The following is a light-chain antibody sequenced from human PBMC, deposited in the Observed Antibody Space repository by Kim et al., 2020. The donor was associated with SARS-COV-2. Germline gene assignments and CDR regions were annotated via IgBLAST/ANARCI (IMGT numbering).Light chain of an antibody. J-gene: IGLJ3*02. CDR2: RNN. CDR3: SAWDFSLSAWV. Sequence: QNATRNCTGNSKYVGNQGAAWLQQHQDHPTKLLSYRNNNRPSGITERVSGARSGNTASLTITGLQPEDEGDYYCSAWDFSLSAWVFGGGTQLTVL. CDR1: SKYVGNQG. V-gene: IGLV10-54*01.